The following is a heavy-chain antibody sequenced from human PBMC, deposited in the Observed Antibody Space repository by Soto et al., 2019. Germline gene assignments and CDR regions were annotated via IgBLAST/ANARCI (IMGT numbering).Heavy chain of an antibody. D-gene: IGHD3-3*01. J-gene: IGHJ6*02. CDR3: ARDRSVLRLLEWPSTVLDV. Sequence: ASVKVSCKASGYTFTGYYMHWVRQAPGQGLEWMGWINPNSGGTNYAQKFQGRVTMTRDTSISTAYMELSRLRSDDTAVYCCARDRSVLRLLEWPSTVLDVWGHGTTVTV. V-gene: IGHV1-2*02. CDR1: GYTFTGYY. CDR2: INPNSGGT.